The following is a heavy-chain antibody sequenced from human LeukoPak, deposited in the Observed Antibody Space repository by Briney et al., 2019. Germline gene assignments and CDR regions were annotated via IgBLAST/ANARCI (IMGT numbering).Heavy chain of an antibody. V-gene: IGHV4-4*07. CDR3: ARDYSSSLYGMDV. J-gene: IGHJ6*02. Sequence: PSETLSLTCTVSGGSISSYYWSWIRQPAGKGLEWIGRTYTSGSTNYSPSLKSRVTMSVDTSKNQFSLKLSSVTAADTAVYYCARDYSSSLYGMDVWGQGTTVTVSS. D-gene: IGHD6-13*01. CDR2: TYTSGST. CDR1: GGSISSYY.